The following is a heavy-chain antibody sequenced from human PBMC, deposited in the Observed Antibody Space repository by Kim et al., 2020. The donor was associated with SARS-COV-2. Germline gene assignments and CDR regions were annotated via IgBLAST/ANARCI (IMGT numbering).Heavy chain of an antibody. CDR1: GFTFSNAW. CDR3: TNKEVYYYGMDV. J-gene: IGHJ6*02. V-gene: IGHV3-15*01. CDR2: IKSKTDGGTT. Sequence: GGSLRLSCAASGFTFSNAWMSWVRQAPGKGLEWVGRIKSKTDGGTTDYAAPVKGRFTISRDDSKNTLYLQMNSLKTEDTAVYYCTNKEVYYYGMDVWGQGTTVTVSS.